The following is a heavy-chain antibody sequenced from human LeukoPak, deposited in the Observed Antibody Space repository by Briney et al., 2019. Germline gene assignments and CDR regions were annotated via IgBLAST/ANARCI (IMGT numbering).Heavy chain of an antibody. CDR2: ISYSGST. D-gene: IGHD4-11*01. CDR1: GGSISSYY. J-gene: IGHJ4*02. V-gene: IGHV4-59*01. CDR3: ARDTLQADYFDY. Sequence: PSETLSLTCTVSGGSISSYYWTWIRRPPGKGLEWIGYISYSGSTNYNPSLKSRVTISVDTSKNQFSLKLSSVTAADTAVYYCARDTLQADYFDYWGQGTLVTVSS.